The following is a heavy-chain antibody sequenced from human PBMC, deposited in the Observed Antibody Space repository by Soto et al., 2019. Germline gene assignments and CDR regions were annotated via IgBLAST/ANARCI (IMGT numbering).Heavy chain of an antibody. CDR2: INPNSGDT. J-gene: IGHJ6*02. CDR1: RYIFTGYY. V-gene: IGHV1-2*02. CDR3: ARSHSAYHYHAMDA. Sequence: AAVKVSCKTSRYIFTGYYMHWVRQAPGQGLEWMGWINPNSGDTNYAQRFKGRVSMTSDTSINTAYLELSRLRPGDTAVFFCARSHSAYHYHAMDAWGQGTTVTVYS.